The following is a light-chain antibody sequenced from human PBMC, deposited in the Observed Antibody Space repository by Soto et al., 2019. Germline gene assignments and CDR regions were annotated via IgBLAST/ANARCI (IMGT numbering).Light chain of an antibody. CDR2: GAS. CDR3: QQYGSSPLT. CDR1: QSVSSSY. V-gene: IGKV3-20*01. J-gene: IGKJ4*01. Sequence: EIVLAQSPGTLSLSPVERATLSCRASQSVSSSYLAWYQQNPGQAPRLLIYGASSRATGIPDRFSGSGSGTDFTLTISRLEPEDLAVYYCQQYGSSPLTFGGGTKVDIK.